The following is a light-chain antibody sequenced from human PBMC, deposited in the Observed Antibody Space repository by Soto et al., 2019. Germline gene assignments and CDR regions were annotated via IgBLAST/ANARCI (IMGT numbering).Light chain of an antibody. J-gene: IGKJ5*01. CDR3: QQYSSYPIT. V-gene: IGKV1-16*02. Sequence: DIQMTQSPSSLSASVGYRVTITWRASQGISYYLAWFQQKPGQAPKALISAASSLQSGVPSKFSGSGSGTDFTLTISSLQPEDFATYYCQQYSSYPITFGQGTRLEIK. CDR1: QGISYY. CDR2: AAS.